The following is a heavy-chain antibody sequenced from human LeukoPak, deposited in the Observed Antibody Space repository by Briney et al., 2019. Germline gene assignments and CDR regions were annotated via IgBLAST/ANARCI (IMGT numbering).Heavy chain of an antibody. V-gene: IGHV3-74*01. CDR1: GFTFSRYW. D-gene: IGHD6-13*01. J-gene: IGHJ5*02. CDR3: ARGLPGYSNTWNDH. Sequence: PGGSLRLSCAASGFTFSRYWMHWVRQAPGKGLVWVSRTNSDGSLPSYADSVKGRFTISRDNAKNTLYLQMNSLGAEDTAIYYCARGLPGYSNTWNDHWGQGTLVTVSS. CDR2: TNSDGSLP.